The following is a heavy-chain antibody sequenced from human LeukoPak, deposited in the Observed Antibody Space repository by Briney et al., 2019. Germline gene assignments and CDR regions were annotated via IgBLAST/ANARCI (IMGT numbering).Heavy chain of an antibody. J-gene: IGHJ3*02. CDR3: ASIRHPDPLLTVLNAFDI. D-gene: IGHD2-15*01. CDR2: IIPIFGTA. CDR1: GYTFTSYG. Sequence: SVKVSCKASGYTFTSYGISWVRQAPGQGLEWMGGIIPIFGTANYAQKFQGRVTITADESTSTAYMELSSLRSEDTAVYYCASIRHPDPLLTVLNAFDIWGQGTMVTVSS. V-gene: IGHV1-69*13.